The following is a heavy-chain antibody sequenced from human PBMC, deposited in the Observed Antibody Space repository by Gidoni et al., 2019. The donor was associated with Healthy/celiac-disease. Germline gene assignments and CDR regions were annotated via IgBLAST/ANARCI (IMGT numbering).Heavy chain of an antibody. CDR3: ARDHYHCGGDCYSGQSLQH. Sequence: EVQLVESGGGLVKPGGSLRLSSAASGFPFSSYLINWVRQAPGKGLEWVSSISSSSSYIYYADSVKGRFTISRDNAKNSLYLQMNSLRAEDTAVYYCARDHYHCGGDCYSGQSLQHWGQGTLVTVSS. CDR1: GFPFSSYL. V-gene: IGHV3-21*01. CDR2: ISSSSSYI. J-gene: IGHJ1*01. D-gene: IGHD2-21*02.